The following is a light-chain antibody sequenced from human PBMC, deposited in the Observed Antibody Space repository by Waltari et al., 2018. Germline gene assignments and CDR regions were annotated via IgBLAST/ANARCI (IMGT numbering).Light chain of an antibody. Sequence: VVMTQSPLSLSITPGQPASISCRSSQSILHLDGNTYLSWYYQKPGHPPRLLFYQVSNRYSGVPAKFSVSGAVTDFTLTISRVEAEDAVVYYCAQGAHAPWTFGQGTKVEI. V-gene: IGKV2-30*02. CDR1: QSILHLDGNTY. J-gene: IGKJ1*01. CDR3: AQGAHAPWT. CDR2: QVS.